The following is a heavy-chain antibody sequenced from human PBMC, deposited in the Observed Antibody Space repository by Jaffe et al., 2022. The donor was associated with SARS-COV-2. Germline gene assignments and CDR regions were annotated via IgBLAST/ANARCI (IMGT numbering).Heavy chain of an antibody. CDR1: GYTFTGYY. Sequence: QVQLVQSGAEVKKPGASVKVSCKASGYTFTGYYMHWVRQAPGQGLEWMGWINPNSGGTNYAQKFQGRVTMTRDTSISTAYMELSRLRSDDTAVYYCARRRYCSGGSCYSKGMDVWGQGTTVTVSS. J-gene: IGHJ6*02. V-gene: IGHV1-2*02. CDR2: INPNSGGT. D-gene: IGHD2-15*01. CDR3: ARRRYCSGGSCYSKGMDV.